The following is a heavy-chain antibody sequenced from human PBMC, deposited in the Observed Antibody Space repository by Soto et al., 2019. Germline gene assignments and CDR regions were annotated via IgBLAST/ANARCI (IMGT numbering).Heavy chain of an antibody. V-gene: IGHV4-39*07. J-gene: IGHJ3*02. D-gene: IGHD2-2*01. Sequence: SETLSLTCTVSGGSISSSSYYWGWIRQPPGKGLEWIGNIYYSGSTNYNPSLKSRVTISVDTSKNQFSLKLSSVTAADTAVYYCARGRGGWFINQLLNAFDIWGQGTMVTVSS. CDR2: IYYSGST. CDR3: ARGRGGWFINQLLNAFDI. CDR1: GGSISSSSYY.